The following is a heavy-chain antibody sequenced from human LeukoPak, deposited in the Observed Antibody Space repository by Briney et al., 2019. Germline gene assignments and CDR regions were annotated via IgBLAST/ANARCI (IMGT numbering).Heavy chain of an antibody. CDR1: RFTFSSYS. J-gene: IGHJ4*02. CDR3: ARGARDPLDY. CDR2: ISSSSSNI. V-gene: IGHV3-21*01. D-gene: IGHD5-24*01. Sequence: NPGGSLRLSCAASRFTFSSYSMNWVRQAPGKGLEWVSSISSSSSNIYYADSVKGRFTISRDNAKNSLYQQMNSLRAEDTAVYYCARGARDPLDYWGQGTLVTVSS.